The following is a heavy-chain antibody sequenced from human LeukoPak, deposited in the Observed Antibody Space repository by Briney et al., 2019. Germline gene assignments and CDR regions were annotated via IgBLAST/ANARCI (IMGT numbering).Heavy chain of an antibody. D-gene: IGHD3-22*01. CDR3: ARAEVVVVPERYFDL. CDR1: GGSTSSYY. CDR2: IYTSGST. Sequence: SETLSLTCTVSGGSTSSYYWSWIRQPAGKGLEWIGRIYTSGSTNYNPSLKSRVTMSVDTSKNQFSLKLSSVTAADTAVYYCARAEVVVVPERYFDLWGRGTLVTVSS. J-gene: IGHJ2*01. V-gene: IGHV4-4*07.